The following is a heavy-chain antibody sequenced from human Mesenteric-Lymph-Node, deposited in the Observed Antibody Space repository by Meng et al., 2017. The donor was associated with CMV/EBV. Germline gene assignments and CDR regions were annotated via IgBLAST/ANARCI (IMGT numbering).Heavy chain of an antibody. Sequence: SETLSLTCAVSGDSISTSGHYWAWVRQPPGEGLEWIGSISYTAGASYLPSLRSRVTMSIDTSKNQFSLKVNSVTAADTAVYYCVRPASSGSYYYWGQGTVVTVSS. D-gene: IGHD1-26*01. CDR1: GDSISTSGHY. CDR3: VRPASSGSYYY. CDR2: ISYTAGA. J-gene: IGHJ4*02. V-gene: IGHV4-39*01.